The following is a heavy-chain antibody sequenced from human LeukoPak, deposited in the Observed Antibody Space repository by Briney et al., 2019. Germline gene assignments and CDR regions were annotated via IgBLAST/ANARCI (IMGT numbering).Heavy chain of an antibody. J-gene: IGHJ2*01. CDR2: IYYSGST. V-gene: IGHV4-59*01. CDR1: GGSISSYY. CDR3: ARVLGGPPAGWYFDL. D-gene: IGHD3-10*01. Sequence: SETLSLTCTVSGGSISSYYWSWIRQPPGKGLEWIRYIYYSGSTNYNPSLKSRVTISVDTSKNQFSLKLSSVTAADTAVYYCARVLGGPPAGWYFDLWGRGTLVTVSS.